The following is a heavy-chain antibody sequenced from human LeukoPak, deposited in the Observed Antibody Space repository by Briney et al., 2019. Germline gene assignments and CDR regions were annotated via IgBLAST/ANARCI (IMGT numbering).Heavy chain of an antibody. D-gene: IGHD6-13*01. J-gene: IGHJ4*02. CDR2: ISSSTSTI. CDR3: ARYGSIVAAGTFDY. Sequence: GGSLRLSCAASGFTFSSYGMNWVRQAPGKGLEWVSYISSSTSTIYYADSVKGRFTISRDNAKNSLYLQMNSLRAEDTAVYYCARYGSIVAAGTFDYWGQGTLVTVSS. V-gene: IGHV3-48*01. CDR1: GFTFSSYG.